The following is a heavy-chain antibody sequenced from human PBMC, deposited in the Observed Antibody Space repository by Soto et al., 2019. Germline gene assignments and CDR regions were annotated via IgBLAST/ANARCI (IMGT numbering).Heavy chain of an antibody. J-gene: IGHJ6*02. D-gene: IGHD4-17*01. CDR3: AKDDPGTTGTGYYYYGMDV. CDR1: GFTFSSYA. Sequence: PGGSLRLSCAASGFTFSSYAMSWARQAPGKGLEWVSAISGSGGSTYYADSVKGRFTISRDNSKNTLYLQMNSLRAEDTAVYYCAKDDPGTTGTGYYYYGMDVWGQGTTVTVSS. CDR2: ISGSGGST. V-gene: IGHV3-23*01.